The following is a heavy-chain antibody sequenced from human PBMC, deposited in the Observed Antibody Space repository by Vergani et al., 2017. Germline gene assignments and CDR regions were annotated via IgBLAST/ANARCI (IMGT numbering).Heavy chain of an antibody. J-gene: IGHJ6*02. CDR2: IYYSGST. CDR3: ARGSPPRDSNAYYHYYYYGMDV. Sequence: QVQLQESGPGLVKHSETLSLICTVSGGSVSSGSYYWSWIRQPPGKGLEWIGYIYYSGSTKYNPSLKSRVAMSLDTSKNQFSLKLTSVTAADTAVYFCARGSPPRDSNAYYHYYYYGMDVWGQGTTVTVSS. D-gene: IGHD3-22*01. V-gene: IGHV4-61*01. CDR1: GGSVSSGSYY.